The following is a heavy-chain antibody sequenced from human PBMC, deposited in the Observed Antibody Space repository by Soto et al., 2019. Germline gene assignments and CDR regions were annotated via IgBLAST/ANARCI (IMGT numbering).Heavy chain of an antibody. J-gene: IGHJ6*02. CDR3: ARRDIVATIIYYGMDV. V-gene: IGHV1-2*02. CDR2: INPNSGGT. D-gene: IGHD5-12*01. CDR1: GYTFTGYY. Sequence: ASVKVSCKASGYTFTGYYMHWVRQAPGQGLEWMGWINPNSGGTNYAQKFQGRVTMTRDTSISTAYMELSRLRSDDTAVYYCARRDIVATIIYYGMDVWGQGTTVTVSS.